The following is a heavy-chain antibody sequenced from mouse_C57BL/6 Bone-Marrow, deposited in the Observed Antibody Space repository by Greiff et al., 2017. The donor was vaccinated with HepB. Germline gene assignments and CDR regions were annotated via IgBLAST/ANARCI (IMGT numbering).Heavy chain of an antibody. CDR2: IHPNSGST. V-gene: IGHV1-64*01. CDR3: ANYDYDVGAWFAY. Sequence: QVQLQQPGAELVKPGASVKLSCKASGYTFTSYWMHWVKQRPGQGLEWIGMIHPNSGSTNYNEKFKSKATLTVDKSSSTAYMPLSSLTSEDSAVYYCANYDYDVGAWFAYWGQGTLVTVSA. CDR1: GYTFTSYW. D-gene: IGHD2-4*01. J-gene: IGHJ3*01.